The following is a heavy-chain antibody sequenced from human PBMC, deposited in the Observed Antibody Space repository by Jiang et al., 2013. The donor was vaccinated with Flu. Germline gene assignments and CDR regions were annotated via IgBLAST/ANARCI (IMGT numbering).Heavy chain of an antibody. CDR2: IYNSGST. Sequence: VSGGSISSYYWSWIRQPPGKGLEWIGYIYNSGSTNYNPSLKSRVTISVDTSKNQFSLKLSSVTAADTAVYYCARDFRGIAAAGTIRYFDYWGQGTLVTVSS. V-gene: IGHV4-59*01. D-gene: IGHD6-13*01. CDR3: ARDFRGIAAAGTIRYFDY. J-gene: IGHJ4*02. CDR1: GGSISSYY.